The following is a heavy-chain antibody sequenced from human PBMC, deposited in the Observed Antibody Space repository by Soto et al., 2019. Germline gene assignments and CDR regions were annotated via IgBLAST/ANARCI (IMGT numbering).Heavy chain of an antibody. CDR3: AKSHIVATIRRVDY. CDR1: GFTFSSYA. CDR2: ISGSGGST. V-gene: IGHV3-23*01. D-gene: IGHD5-12*01. Sequence: PXXSLRLSCAASGFTFSSYAMSWVPQAPGKGLEWVSAISGSGGSTYYADSVKGRFTISRDNSKNTLYLQMNSLRAEDTAVYYCAKSHIVATIRRVDYWGQGTLVTVSS. J-gene: IGHJ4*02.